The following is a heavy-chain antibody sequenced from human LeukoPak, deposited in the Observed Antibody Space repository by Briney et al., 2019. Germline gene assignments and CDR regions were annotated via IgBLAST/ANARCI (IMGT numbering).Heavy chain of an antibody. J-gene: IGHJ4*02. V-gene: IGHV4-61*02. CDR1: GGSISSSSYY. D-gene: IGHD3-16*01. Sequence: SETLSLTRTVSGGSISSSSYYWGWIRQPAGKGLEWIGRIYTSGSTNYNPSLKSRVTMSVDTSKNQFSLKLSSVTAADTAVYYCARGPTFIDYWGQGTLVTVSS. CDR3: ARGPTFIDY. CDR2: IYTSGST.